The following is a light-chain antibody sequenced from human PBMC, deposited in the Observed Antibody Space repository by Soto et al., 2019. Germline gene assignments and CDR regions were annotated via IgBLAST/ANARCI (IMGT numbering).Light chain of an antibody. V-gene: IGLV8-61*01. J-gene: IGLJ3*02. Sequence: QTVVTPEPSVSVSTGVPVTLTCGLSSGSVSTSYYPSWYQQTPGQAPRTLIYSPNTRSSGVPDRFSGSILGNKAALTIAGAQADDEADYYCVLYMGSGIWVFGGGTKMTVL. CDR1: SGSVSTSYY. CDR3: VLYMGSGIWV. CDR2: SPN.